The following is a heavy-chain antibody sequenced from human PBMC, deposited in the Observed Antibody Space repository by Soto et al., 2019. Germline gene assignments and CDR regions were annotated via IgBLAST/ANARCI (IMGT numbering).Heavy chain of an antibody. CDR3: ARDRTTYDRSGYRLDYYYYGMDV. V-gene: IGHV1-8*01. D-gene: IGHD3-22*01. Sequence: QVQLVQSGAEVKKPGASVKVSCKASGYTFTSYDINWVRQATGQGLEWMGWMNPNSGNTGYAKEFQGRVTMTRNTSISTAYIELNILRSEDTAVYYCARDRTTYDRSGYRLDYYYYGMDVWGQGTTVTVSS. CDR1: GYTFTSYD. J-gene: IGHJ6*02. CDR2: MNPNSGNT.